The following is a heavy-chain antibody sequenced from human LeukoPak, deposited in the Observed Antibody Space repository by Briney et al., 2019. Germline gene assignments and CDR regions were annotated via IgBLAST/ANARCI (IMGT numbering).Heavy chain of an antibody. CDR1: GFPFSSYW. CDR3: AKSRSSSSTSCYNY. Sequence: GGSLRLSCVASGFPFSSYWMTWVRQAPGKGLEWVANIKQDGSKKSYVDSVKGRFTISRDNAKNSLYLQMNSLRAEDTAVYYCAKSRSSSSTSCYNYWGQGTLVTVSS. CDR2: IKQDGSKK. V-gene: IGHV3-7*03. J-gene: IGHJ4*02. D-gene: IGHD2-2*02.